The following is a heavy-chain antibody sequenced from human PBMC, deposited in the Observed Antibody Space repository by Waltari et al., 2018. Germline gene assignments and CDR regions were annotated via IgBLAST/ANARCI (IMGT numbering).Heavy chain of an antibody. CDR1: GLTFSNFW. D-gene: IGHD6-19*01. CDR2: IKGDGREK. Sequence: EVRLVESGGGLVQPGGSLSLSCAAPGLTFSNFWLNWVRQAPGKGLEWVANIKGDGREKNYVDSVKGRFTISRDNANNLLYLQMNSLRVEDTAVFYCASGLGWTIDDWGQGTLVTVSS. J-gene: IGHJ4*02. V-gene: IGHV3-7*01. CDR3: ASGLGWTIDD.